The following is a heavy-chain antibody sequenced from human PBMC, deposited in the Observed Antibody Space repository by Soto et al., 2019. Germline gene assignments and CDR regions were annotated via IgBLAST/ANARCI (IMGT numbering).Heavy chain of an antibody. J-gene: IGHJ6*02. V-gene: IGHV1-2*02. Sequence: WVRKAPGQGLEWMGWINPNSGGTNYAQKFQGRVTMTRDTSISTAYMELSRLRSDDTAVYYCARGCRVDVWGQAITLTLSS. D-gene: IGHD2-15*01. CDR3: ARGCRVDV. CDR2: INPNSGGT.